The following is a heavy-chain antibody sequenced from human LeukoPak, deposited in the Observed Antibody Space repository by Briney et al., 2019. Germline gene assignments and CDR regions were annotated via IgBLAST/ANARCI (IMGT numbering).Heavy chain of an antibody. J-gene: IGHJ4*02. CDR1: GFTFRSYG. Sequence: GVSPRLSCAGSGFTFRSYGMHWVRQAPGKGLEWMGFIRFDGSDKFYTDSVKGRFTISRDNSRSMVYLQMNSLRPDDTAVYYCAKDIILGSRTDGGPGYWGQGTLVTVSS. CDR3: AKDIILGSRTDGGPGY. CDR2: IRFDGSDK. D-gene: IGHD3-10*01. V-gene: IGHV3-30*02.